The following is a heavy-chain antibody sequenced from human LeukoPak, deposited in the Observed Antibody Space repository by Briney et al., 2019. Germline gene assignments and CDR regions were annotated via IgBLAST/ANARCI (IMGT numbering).Heavy chain of an antibody. CDR2: IYPGDSDT. CDR3: ARLGHDYGDYTPYFDY. CDR1: GYSFTSYW. D-gene: IGHD4-17*01. J-gene: IGHJ4*02. V-gene: IGHV5-51*01. Sequence: GESLKISRKGSGYSFTSYWIGWVRQMPGKGLEWMGIIYPGDSDTRYSPSFQGQVTISADKSISTAYLQWSSLKASDTAMYYCARLGHDYGDYTPYFDYWGQGTLVTVSS.